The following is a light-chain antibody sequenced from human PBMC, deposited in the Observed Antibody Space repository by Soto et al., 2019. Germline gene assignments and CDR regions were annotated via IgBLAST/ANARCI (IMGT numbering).Light chain of an antibody. V-gene: IGLV1-44*01. CDR3: AAWDNSLNGPV. Sequence: QSVLTQPPSASGTPGQRVTISCSGSRSNIRSNTVNWYQQLPGTAPKLLIYSTNQRPSGVPDRFSGSKSGTSASLAISGLQSEDEADYYCAAWDNSLNGPVFGGGTKLTVL. CDR2: STN. J-gene: IGLJ2*01. CDR1: RSNIRSNT.